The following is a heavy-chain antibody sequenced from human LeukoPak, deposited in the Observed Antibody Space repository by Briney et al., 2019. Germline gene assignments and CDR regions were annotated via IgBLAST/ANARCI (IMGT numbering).Heavy chain of an antibody. D-gene: IGHD3-22*01. CDR1: GYSISSGYY. Sequence: SETLSLTCTVSGYSISSGYYWGWIRQPPGKGLEWIGSIYHSGSTYYNPSLKSRVTMSVDTSKNQFSLKLSSVTAADTAVYYCARDLTYYYDSSGYGSRFDPWGQGTLVTVSS. CDR3: ARDLTYYYDSSGYGSRFDP. V-gene: IGHV4-38-2*02. J-gene: IGHJ5*02. CDR2: IYHSGST.